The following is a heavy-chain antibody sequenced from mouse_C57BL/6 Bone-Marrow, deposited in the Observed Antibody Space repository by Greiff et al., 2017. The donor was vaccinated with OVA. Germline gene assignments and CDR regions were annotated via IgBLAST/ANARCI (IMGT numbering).Heavy chain of an antibody. V-gene: IGHV5-12*01. J-gene: IGHJ3*01. D-gene: IGHD2-10*02. CDR2: ISNGGGST. CDR3: ARRGYGNYVLFAY. Sequence: EVKLQESGGGLVQPGGSLKLSCAASGFTFSDYYMYWVRQTPEKRLEWVAYISNGGGSTYYPDTVKGRFTISRDNAKNTLYLQMSRLKSEDTAMYYCARRGYGNYVLFAYWGQGTLVTVSA. CDR1: GFTFSDYY.